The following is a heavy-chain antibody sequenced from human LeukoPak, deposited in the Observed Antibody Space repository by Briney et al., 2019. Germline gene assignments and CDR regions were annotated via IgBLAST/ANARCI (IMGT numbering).Heavy chain of an antibody. J-gene: IGHJ5*02. D-gene: IGHD3/OR15-3a*01. V-gene: IGHV1-46*01. CDR3: ARGGLPARSWFDP. Sequence: ASVKVSCKASVYTFTSYYMNWVRQTPGQGLEWMGIINPSSGRTTYAQKFQGRVTMTRDTSTSTVYMELTSLRSEDTAVFYCARGGLPARSWFDPWGQGTLVTVSS. CDR1: VYTFTSYY. CDR2: INPSSGRT.